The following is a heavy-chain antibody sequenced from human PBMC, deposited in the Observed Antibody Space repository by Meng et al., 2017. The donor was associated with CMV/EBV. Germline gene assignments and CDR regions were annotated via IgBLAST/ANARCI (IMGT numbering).Heavy chain of an antibody. CDR3: AREIVVVPAAIDNWFDP. J-gene: IGHJ5*02. D-gene: IGHD2-2*02. CDR2: IYTSGST. V-gene: IGHV4-4*07. Sequence: QVQLQESGPGLVKPSETLSLPCTFSGGSISSYYWSWIRQPAGKGLEWIGRIYTSGSTNYNPSLKSRVTMSVDTSKNQFSLKLSSVTAADTAVYYCAREIVVVPAAIDNWFDPWGQGTLVTVSS. CDR1: GGSISSYY.